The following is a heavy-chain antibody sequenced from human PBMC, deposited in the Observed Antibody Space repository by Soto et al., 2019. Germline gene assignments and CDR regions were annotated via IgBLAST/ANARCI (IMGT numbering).Heavy chain of an antibody. J-gene: IGHJ4*02. CDR2: IPNTENKK. CDR3: AKELGGYSYGYELDY. CDR1: GFTFSSYG. V-gene: IGHV3-30*18. Sequence: QVQLEESGGGVVQPGTSLRLSCVASGFTFSSYGMHWVRQAPGKGLEWVAVIPNTENKKYYADSVKGRFTISRDNAKNSLYLQMDSLRAEDTALYYCAKELGGYSYGYELDYWGQGTLVTVSS. D-gene: IGHD5-18*01.